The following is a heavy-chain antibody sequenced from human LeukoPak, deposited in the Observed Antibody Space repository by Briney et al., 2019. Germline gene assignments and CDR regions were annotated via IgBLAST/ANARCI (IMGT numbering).Heavy chain of an antibody. CDR3: AKGDPPTYYDILTGQDY. CDR2: ISAGGGST. D-gene: IGHD3-9*01. V-gene: IGHV3-23*01. CDR1: GFSVTNNY. J-gene: IGHJ4*02. Sequence: GGSLRLSCAVSGFSVTNNYMSWVRQAPGKGLEWVAGISAGGGSTYYADSVKGRFTISRDNSKNMLYLQLNSLRAEDTAVYYCAKGDPPTYYDILTGQDYWGQGTLVTVSS.